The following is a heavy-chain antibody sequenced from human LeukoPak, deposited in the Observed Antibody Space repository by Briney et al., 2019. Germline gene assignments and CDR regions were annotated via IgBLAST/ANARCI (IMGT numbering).Heavy chain of an antibody. J-gene: IGHJ6*03. CDR1: GFSFSRYG. V-gene: IGHV3-33*06. CDR3: AKSFLELEAYDYYMDV. CDR2: IWHDESNN. D-gene: IGHD1-7*01. Sequence: GGSLRLSCVASGFSFSRYGMHWVRQAPGKGLEWLAVIWHDESNNFYADSVKGRFTISRDNSKKTLYLQLNSLRAEDTAVYFCAKSFLELEAYDYYMDVWGKGTTVTVSS.